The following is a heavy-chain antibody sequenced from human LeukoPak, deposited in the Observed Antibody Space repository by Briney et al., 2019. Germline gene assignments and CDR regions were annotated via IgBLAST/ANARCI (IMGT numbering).Heavy chain of an antibody. J-gene: IGHJ4*02. CDR2: ISAYNGNT. D-gene: IGHD2-2*01. CDR3: ARGMYCSSTSCFSFDY. V-gene: IGHV1-18*01. CDR1: GYTFTSYG. Sequence: GASVKVSCKASGYTFTSYGISWVRQAPGQELEWMGWISAYNGNTNYAQKLQGRVTMTTDTSTSTAYMELRSLRSDDTAVYYCARGMYCSSTSCFSFDYWGQGTLVTVSS.